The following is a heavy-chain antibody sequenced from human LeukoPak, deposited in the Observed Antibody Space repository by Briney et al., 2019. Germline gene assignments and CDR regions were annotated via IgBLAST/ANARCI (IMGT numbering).Heavy chain of an antibody. CDR2: IEQDGSEK. J-gene: IGHJ4*02. CDR1: GFIFSDYW. V-gene: IGHV3-7*01. D-gene: IGHD1-7*01. Sequence: PGGSLRLSCAASGFIFSDYWMTWVRQAPGKGLEWVAIIEQDGSEKLYVDSVKGRFTISRDNAKNSLYLQMNSLRSDDTAVYYCSGGPGMGTCDYWGQGTLGTVSS. CDR3: SGGPGMGTCDY.